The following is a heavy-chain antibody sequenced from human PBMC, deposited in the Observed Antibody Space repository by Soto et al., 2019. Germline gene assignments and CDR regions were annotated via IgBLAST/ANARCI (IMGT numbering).Heavy chain of an antibody. J-gene: IGHJ4*02. Sequence: ASVKVSCKASGFTFTSSAVQWVRQARGQRLEWIGWVVVGSGNTNYAQKFQERVTITRDMSTSTAYMELSSLRSEDTAVYYCATPRGDSSSSFDYWGQGTLVTVSS. CDR3: ATPRGDSSSSFDY. D-gene: IGHD6-6*01. V-gene: IGHV1-58*01. CDR1: GFTFTSSA. CDR2: VVVGSGNT.